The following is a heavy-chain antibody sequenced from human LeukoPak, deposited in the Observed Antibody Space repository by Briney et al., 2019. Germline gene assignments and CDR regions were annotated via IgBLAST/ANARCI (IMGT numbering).Heavy chain of an antibody. D-gene: IGHD3-22*01. V-gene: IGHV3-48*01. CDR2: ISDSSSII. Sequence: GGSLRLSCEASGLNFSNYGMNWVRQAPGKGLEWISYISDSSSIIYYADSVKGRFTISRDNAKNSLYLQMNSLRAEDTAVYYCASVNYYDSSGYYYKYDAFDIWGQGTMVTVSS. CDR3: ASVNYYDSSGYYYKYDAFDI. J-gene: IGHJ3*02. CDR1: GLNFSNYG.